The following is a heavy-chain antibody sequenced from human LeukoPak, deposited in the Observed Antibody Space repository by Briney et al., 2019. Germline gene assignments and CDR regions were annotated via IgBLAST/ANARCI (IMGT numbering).Heavy chain of an antibody. J-gene: IGHJ6*03. D-gene: IGHD3-22*01. CDR1: GFTFSSYG. CDR3: AKVGRESSGYYYYCYYYMDV. V-gene: IGHV3-74*01. Sequence: GGSLRLSCAASGFTFSSYGMHWVRQAPGKGLVWVSHINTDGSSTNYADSVKGRFTISRDNARNTLYLQMNSLRAEDTAVYYCAKVGRESSGYYYYCYYYMDVWGKGTTVTVSS. CDR2: INTDGSST.